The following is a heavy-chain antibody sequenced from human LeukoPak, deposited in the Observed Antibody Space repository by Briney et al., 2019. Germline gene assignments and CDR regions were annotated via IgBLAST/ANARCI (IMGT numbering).Heavy chain of an antibody. CDR2: IYYSGST. CDR3: ASQAYDSSGYWVDY. J-gene: IGHJ4*02. D-gene: IGHD3-22*01. Sequence: SETLSLTCTVSGGSISSSSYYWGWIRQPPGKGLEWIGSIYYSGSTYYNPSLKSRVTISVDTSKNQFSLKLSSVTAADTAVYYCASQAYDSSGYWVDYWGQGTLVTVSS. CDR1: GGSISSSSYY. V-gene: IGHV4-39*07.